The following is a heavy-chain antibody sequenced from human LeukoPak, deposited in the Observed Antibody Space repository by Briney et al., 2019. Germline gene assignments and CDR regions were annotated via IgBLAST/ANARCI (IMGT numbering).Heavy chain of an antibody. CDR1: GGSISNENW. CDR3: ARDQPPYDSSGYFFYYYYYGMDV. CDR2: IHHRGGT. Sequence: SETLSLTCAVSGGSISNENWWSWVRQPPGKGLEWIGEIHHRGGTNYNPSLRSRVTISIDTSKNQFSLKLTSVTAADTAVYYCARDQPPYDSSGYFFYYYYYGMDVWGQGTTVTVSS. J-gene: IGHJ6*02. D-gene: IGHD3-22*01. V-gene: IGHV4-4*02.